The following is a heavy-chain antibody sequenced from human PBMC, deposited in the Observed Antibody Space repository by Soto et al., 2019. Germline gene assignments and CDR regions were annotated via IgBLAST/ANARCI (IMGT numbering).Heavy chain of an antibody. CDR3: ALSSTAAAGFDY. CDR2: FYPGDSDT. V-gene: IGHV5-51*01. Sequence: PGEPMKVSXKGAGYRITSYWIGWVSKMPGKGLEWMGIFYPGDSDTRYSPSFQGQVTISADKSINTAYLQWSSLKASDTVFYYCALSSTAAAGFDYWGPATHVTLSS. J-gene: IGHJ4*02. D-gene: IGHD6-13*01. CDR1: GYRITSYW.